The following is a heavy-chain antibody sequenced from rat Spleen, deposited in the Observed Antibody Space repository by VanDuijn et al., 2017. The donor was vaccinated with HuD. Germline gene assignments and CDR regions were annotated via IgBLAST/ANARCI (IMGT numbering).Heavy chain of an antibody. CDR1: GFSLTSYN. V-gene: IGHV2-45*01. D-gene: IGHD1-9*01. Sequence: QVQLKESGPGLVQPSQTLSLTCTVSGFSLTSYNVHWVRQPPGKGLEWRGVMWSGGSTDYNSALKSRLSISRDTSKNQVFLKRNSLQTEDTATYYCARWAWIPSTFYGTPYRYFDYWGQGVMVTVSS. CDR2: MWSGGST. J-gene: IGHJ2*01. CDR3: ARWAWIPSTFYGTPYRYFDY.